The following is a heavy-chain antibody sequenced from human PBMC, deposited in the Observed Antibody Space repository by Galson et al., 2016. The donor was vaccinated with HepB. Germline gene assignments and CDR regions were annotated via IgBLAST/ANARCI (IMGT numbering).Heavy chain of an antibody. Sequence: SLRLSCATSGFPFNNYAMSWVRQVPGKGLEWVTGISGSGGRTNYADSVKGRFTISRDNSKNTLYLQMNGLRVEDTAVYYCAKGRGHEPPYYKDVWGNGTTVIVSS. CDR2: ISGSGGRT. V-gene: IGHV3-23*01. CDR1: GFPFNNYA. CDR3: AKGRGHEPPYYKDV. D-gene: IGHD3-16*01. J-gene: IGHJ6*03.